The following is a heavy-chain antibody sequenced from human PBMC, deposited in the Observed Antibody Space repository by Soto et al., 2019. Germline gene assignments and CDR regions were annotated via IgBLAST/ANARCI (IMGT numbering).Heavy chain of an antibody. CDR3: ARAFHSSSSTYYYYGMDV. D-gene: IGHD6-6*01. CDR2: IIPIFGTA. J-gene: IGHJ6*01. V-gene: IGHV1-69*06. Sequence: QVQLVQSGAEVKKPGSSVKVSCKASGGTFSSYAISWVRQAPGQGLAWMGGIIPIFGTANYAQKFQGRVTITADKSASTAYMELSSLRSEDTAVYYCARAFHSSSSTYYYYGMDVWGQGNTVTVSS. CDR1: GGTFSSYA.